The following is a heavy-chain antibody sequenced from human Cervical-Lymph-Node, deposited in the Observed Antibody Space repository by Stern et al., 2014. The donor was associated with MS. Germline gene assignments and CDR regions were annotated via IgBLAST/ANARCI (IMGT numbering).Heavy chain of an antibody. CDR3: TRETSIAAAVTDY. D-gene: IGHD6-13*01. CDR2: IRSKAYGGTT. CDR1: GFSFRDYG. Sequence: EVQLVESGGGLVQPGRSLRLSCTASGFSFRDYGMSWLRQAPGKGLEWVGFIRSKAYGGTTEYAASVKGRFTISRDDSKNIAYLQVNSLKAEDTAIYYCTRETSIAAAVTDYWGQGTLVTVSS. J-gene: IGHJ4*02. V-gene: IGHV3-49*03.